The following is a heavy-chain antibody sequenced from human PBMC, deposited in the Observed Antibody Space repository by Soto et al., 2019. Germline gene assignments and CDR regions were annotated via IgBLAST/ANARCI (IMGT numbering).Heavy chain of an antibody. V-gene: IGHV3-30*18. J-gene: IGHJ6*03. CDR1: GLTFSSYG. CDR3: AKDWCSSTSCPRAYYYYMDV. CDR2: ISYDGSNK. Sequence: GGSLRLSCAASGLTFSSYGMHWVRQAPGKGLEWVAVISYDGSNKYYADSVKGRFTISRDNSKNTLYLQMNSLRAEDTAVYYCAKDWCSSTSCPRAYYYYMDVWGKGTTVTVSS. D-gene: IGHD2-2*01.